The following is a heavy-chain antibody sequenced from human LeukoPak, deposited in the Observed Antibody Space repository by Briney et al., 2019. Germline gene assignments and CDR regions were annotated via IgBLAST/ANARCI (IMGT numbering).Heavy chain of an antibody. D-gene: IGHD6-13*01. CDR2: ISYSSSYI. CDR1: GFTFSSYS. Sequence: GGSLRLSCAASGFTFSSYSMNWVRQAPGKGLEWVSPISYSSSYIYYADSVKGRFTISRDNAKNSLYLQMNSLRAEDTAVYYCAREYSSSSYYYGMDVWGQGTTVTVSS. J-gene: IGHJ6*02. CDR3: AREYSSSSYYYGMDV. V-gene: IGHV3-21*01.